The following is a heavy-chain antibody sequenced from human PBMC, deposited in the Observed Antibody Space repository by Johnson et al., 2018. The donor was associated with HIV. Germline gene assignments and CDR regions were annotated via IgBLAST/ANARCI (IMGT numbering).Heavy chain of an antibody. CDR1: GFMFEDYG. J-gene: IGHJ3*02. CDR3: VREEGAKYAFDI. D-gene: IGHD1-26*01. V-gene: IGHV3-20*04. CDR2: INWNGGSP. Sequence: VQLVESGGGVVRPGGSLRLSCVGSGFMFEDYGMSWVRQAPGKGLEWVSGINWNGGSPSYADSVKGRFTISRDNAKNTLYLQMNSLRVEDTAVYYCVREEGAKYAFDIWGQGTMVTVSS.